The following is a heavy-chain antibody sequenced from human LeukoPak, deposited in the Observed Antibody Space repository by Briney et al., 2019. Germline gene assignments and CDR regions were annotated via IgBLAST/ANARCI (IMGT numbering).Heavy chain of an antibody. D-gene: IGHD3-9*01. CDR2: IWYDGSNK. CDR1: GFTFSSYG. CDR3: ARLGGWLLYYFDY. J-gene: IGHJ4*02. V-gene: IGHV3-33*01. Sequence: QPGRSLRLSCAASGFTFSSYGMHWVRQAPGKGLEWVAVIWYDGSNKYYADSVKGRFTMSRDNSKNTLYLQMNSLRAEDTAVYYCARLGGWLLYYFDYWGQGTLVTVSS.